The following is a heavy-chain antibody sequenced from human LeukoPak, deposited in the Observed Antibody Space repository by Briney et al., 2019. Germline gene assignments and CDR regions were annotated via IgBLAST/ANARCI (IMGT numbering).Heavy chain of an antibody. D-gene: IGHD4-23*01. V-gene: IGHV3-33*08. CDR1: GFTFSSYG. CDR2: IWYGGSNK. Sequence: GGSLRLSCAASGFTFSSYGMHWVRQAPGKGLEWVAVIWYGGSNKYYADSVKGRFTISRDNAKNSLYLQMNSLRAEDTAVYYCAGLDYGGNPDDYWGQGTLVTVSS. J-gene: IGHJ4*02. CDR3: AGLDYGGNPDDY.